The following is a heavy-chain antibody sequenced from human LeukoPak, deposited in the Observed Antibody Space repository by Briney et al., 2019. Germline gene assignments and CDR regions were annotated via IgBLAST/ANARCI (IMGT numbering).Heavy chain of an antibody. D-gene: IGHD1-26*01. CDR2: ISGYNGNT. CDR1: GYTFISYG. CDR3: ARGLGIYSGSFEIRISDAFDI. J-gene: IGHJ3*02. Sequence: ASVKVSCKASGYTFISYGISWVRQAPGQGLEWMGGISGYNGNTNYAQNLQGRVTMTTDTSTSTAYMELRSLRSDDTAVYYCARGLGIYSGSFEIRISDAFDIWGQGTMVTVSS. V-gene: IGHV1-18*01.